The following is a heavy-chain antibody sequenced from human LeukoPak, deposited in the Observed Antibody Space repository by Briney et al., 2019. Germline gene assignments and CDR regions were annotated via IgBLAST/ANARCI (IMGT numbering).Heavy chain of an antibody. CDR3: ARRLRYPYYFDY. D-gene: IGHD3-9*01. CDR1: GGSISSYY. J-gene: IGHJ4*02. V-gene: IGHV4-59*08. CDR2: IYYSGST. Sequence: PSETLSLTCTVSGGSISSYYWSWIRQPPGKGLEWIGYIYYSGSTNYNPSLKSRVTISVDTSKNQFSLKLSSVTAADTAVYYCARRLRYPYYFDYWGQGTLVTVSS.